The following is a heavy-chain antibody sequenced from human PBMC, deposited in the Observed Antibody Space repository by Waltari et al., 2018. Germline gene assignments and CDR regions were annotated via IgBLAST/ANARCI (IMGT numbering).Heavy chain of an antibody. D-gene: IGHD6-19*01. CDR1: GYSISSGYY. J-gene: IGHJ5*02. CDR2: IYHSGST. Sequence: QVQLQESGPGLVKPSETLSLTCAVSGYSISSGYYWGWIRQPPGKGLEWIGSIYHSGSTYYNPSLKSRVTISVDTSKNQFSLKLSSVTAADTAVYYCARGKLIAVADSNWFDPWGQGTLVTVSS. CDR3: ARGKLIAVADSNWFDP. V-gene: IGHV4-38-2*01.